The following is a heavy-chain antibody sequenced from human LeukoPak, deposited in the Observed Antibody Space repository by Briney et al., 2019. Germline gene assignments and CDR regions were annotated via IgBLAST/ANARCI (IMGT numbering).Heavy chain of an antibody. V-gene: IGHV4-34*01. D-gene: IGHD6-13*01. Sequence: SETLSLTCAVYGGSFSGYYWSWIRQPPGKGLEWIGEINHSGSTNYNPSLKSRATMSIDTTKNQFSLKLRSVTAADTAVYFCARAGIAGSQSGYWGQGTLVTVSS. CDR3: ARAGIAGSQSGY. CDR2: INHSGST. CDR1: GGSFSGYY. J-gene: IGHJ4*02.